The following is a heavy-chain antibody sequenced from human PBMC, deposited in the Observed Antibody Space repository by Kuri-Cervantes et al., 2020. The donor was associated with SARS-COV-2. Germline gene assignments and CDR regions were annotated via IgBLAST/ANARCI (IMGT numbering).Heavy chain of an antibody. D-gene: IGHD5-18*01. J-gene: IGHJ4*02. CDR3: VGETDTAKAFFDY. CDR1: GFTFSSYW. V-gene: IGHV3-7*01. Sequence: GGSLRLSCAASGFTFSSYWMSWVRQAPGKGLEWVANIKQDGSEKYYVDSVKGRFTISRDNSKNSLYLQMNSLRAEDTAVYYCVGETDTAKAFFDYWGQGTLVTVSS. CDR2: IKQDGSEK.